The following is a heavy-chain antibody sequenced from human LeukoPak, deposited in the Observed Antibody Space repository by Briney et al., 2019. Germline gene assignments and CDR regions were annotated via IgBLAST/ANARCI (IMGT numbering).Heavy chain of an antibody. Sequence: PSETLSLTCAVYGGSFSGYYWSWIRQPPGKGLEWIGEINHSGSTNYNPSLKSRVTISVDTSKNQFSLKLSSVTAADTAVYYCARRPRYSSGWYYFDSWGQGTLVTVSS. CDR1: GGSFSGYY. V-gene: IGHV4-34*01. CDR3: ARRPRYSSGWYYFDS. J-gene: IGHJ4*02. D-gene: IGHD6-19*01. CDR2: INHSGST.